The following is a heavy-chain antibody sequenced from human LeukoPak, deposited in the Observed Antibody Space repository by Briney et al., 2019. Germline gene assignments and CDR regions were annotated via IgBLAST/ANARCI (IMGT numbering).Heavy chain of an antibody. Sequence: ASVKVSCKASGHTFTSYATHLAPQAPGQRPECMGWLNAGNGNTKYSQKFQGRVTITRDTSASTAYMELSSLRSEDTAVYYCARVTMVRGVIRAFDIWGQGTMVTVSS. CDR1: GHTFTSYA. CDR3: ARVTMVRGVIRAFDI. D-gene: IGHD3-10*01. V-gene: IGHV1-3*01. J-gene: IGHJ3*02. CDR2: LNAGNGNT.